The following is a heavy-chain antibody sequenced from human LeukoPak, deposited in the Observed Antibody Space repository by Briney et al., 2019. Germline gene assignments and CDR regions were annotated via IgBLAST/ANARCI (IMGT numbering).Heavy chain of an antibody. Sequence: GGSLRLSCTTSDISVTSYAMSWVRQAPGKGLEWISAISGSGDDAYHADSVKGRFTISRGSSENTLYLQMNSLKVEDTAIYFCAQDWIDGDSGIDQWGQGTLVTVSA. CDR2: ISGSGDDA. J-gene: IGHJ4*02. CDR3: AQDWIDGDSGIDQ. CDR1: DISVTSYA. V-gene: IGHV3-23*01. D-gene: IGHD4-17*01.